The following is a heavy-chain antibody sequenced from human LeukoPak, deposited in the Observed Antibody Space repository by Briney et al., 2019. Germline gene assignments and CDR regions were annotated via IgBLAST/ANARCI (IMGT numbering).Heavy chain of an antibody. CDR2: IKQDGSEK. CDR1: GFTLSRYW. CDR3: ARESFAALCD. D-gene: IGHD6-6*01. V-gene: IGHV3-7*01. Sequence: GGSLRLSCAASGFTLSRYWMSWVRQAPGEGLEWAANIKQDGSEKDYVDSVKGRFTISRDNAKNSLYLQMNRLTAQDTAVYYCARESFAALCDWGQGTLVTVSS. J-gene: IGHJ1*01.